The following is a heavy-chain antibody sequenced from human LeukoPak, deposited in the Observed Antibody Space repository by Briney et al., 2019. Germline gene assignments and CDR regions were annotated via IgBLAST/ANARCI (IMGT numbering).Heavy chain of an antibody. Sequence: SSETLSLTCTVSGGSISSSTYYWVWIRQPPGKGLEWIGSIYYSGSTYYNPSLKSRVTISVDTSKNQFSLKLSSVTAADTAVYYCARLTYYGDYGEFDNWGQGTLVTVSS. D-gene: IGHD4-17*01. CDR3: ARLTYYGDYGEFDN. V-gene: IGHV4-39*07. J-gene: IGHJ4*02. CDR2: IYYSGST. CDR1: GGSISSSTYY.